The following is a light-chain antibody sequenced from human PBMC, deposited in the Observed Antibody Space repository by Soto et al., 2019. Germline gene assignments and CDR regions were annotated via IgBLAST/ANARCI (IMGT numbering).Light chain of an antibody. V-gene: IGKV3-20*01. CDR2: GAS. J-gene: IGKJ2*01. Sequence: EIVLTQSPGTLSLSPGERATLSCRASQSVSSSYLASYQQKPGQAPMLLIYGASSRATGLPARFSGSGSGTDFTLTISRLEPEDFAVYYCQQYDSSPYTFGQGTKLDIK. CDR1: QSVSSSY. CDR3: QQYDSSPYT.